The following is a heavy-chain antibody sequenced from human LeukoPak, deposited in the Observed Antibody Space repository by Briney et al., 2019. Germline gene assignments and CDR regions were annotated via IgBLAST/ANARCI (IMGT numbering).Heavy chain of an antibody. CDR2: IIPILGIA. V-gene: IGHV1-69*04. J-gene: IGHJ4*02. Sequence: ASVKVSCKASGGTFSSYAISWVRQAPGQGLEWMGRIIPILGIANYAQKFQGRVTITADKSTSTAYMELSSLRSEDTAVYYCARARGAITMVRGVTTDYWGQGTLVTVYS. CDR3: ARARGAITMVRGVTTDY. D-gene: IGHD3-10*01. CDR1: GGTFSSYA.